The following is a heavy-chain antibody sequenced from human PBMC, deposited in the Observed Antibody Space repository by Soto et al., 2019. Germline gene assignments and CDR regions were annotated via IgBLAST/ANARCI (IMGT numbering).Heavy chain of an antibody. V-gene: IGHV4-4*07. D-gene: IGHD6-6*01. CDR1: GGSMNDYY. CDR3: ASGRLVSRYYGLDV. Sequence: TLSLTCTVSGGSMNDYYWSWIRQPAGKGLEWIGRIFTSGNTNYNPSLRSRLTMSADTSTNQVSLRLTSVTAADTAVYYCASGRLVSRYYGLDVWGQGTTVTVSS. CDR2: IFTSGNT. J-gene: IGHJ6*02.